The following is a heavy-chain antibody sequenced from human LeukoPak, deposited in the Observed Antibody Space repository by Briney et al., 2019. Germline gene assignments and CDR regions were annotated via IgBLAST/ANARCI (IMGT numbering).Heavy chain of an antibody. CDR2: ISAYNGNI. Sequence: ASVKVSCTASGHTFTGSYLHWVRQAPGQGFEWMGWISAYNGNINYAQKLQGRVTMTTDTTTSTAYMELRSLRSDDTAVYYCARDSYNWNSPAYFDYWGQGTLVTVSS. V-gene: IGHV1-18*04. D-gene: IGHD1-7*01. CDR3: ARDSYNWNSPAYFDY. J-gene: IGHJ4*02. CDR1: GHTFTGSY.